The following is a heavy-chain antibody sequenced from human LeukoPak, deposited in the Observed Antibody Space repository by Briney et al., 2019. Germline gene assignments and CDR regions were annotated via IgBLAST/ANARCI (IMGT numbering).Heavy chain of an antibody. CDR3: ARDRADYYGSGSYGFDP. V-gene: IGHV4-39*07. J-gene: IGHJ5*02. D-gene: IGHD3-10*01. CDR2: IYYSGST. CDR1: GGSISSSSYY. Sequence: SETLSLTCTVSGGSISSSSYYWGWIRQPPGKGLEWIGSIYYSGSTYYNPSLKSRVTISVDTSKNQFSLKLSSVTAADTAVYYCARDRADYYGSGSYGFDPWGQGTLVTVSS.